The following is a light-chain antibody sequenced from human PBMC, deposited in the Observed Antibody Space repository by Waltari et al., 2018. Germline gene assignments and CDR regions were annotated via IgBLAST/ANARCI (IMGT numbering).Light chain of an antibody. CDR2: DVK. V-gene: IGLV2-14*03. CDR1: STDVGAHDF. CDR3: SSYTVYNTWV. J-gene: IGLJ3*02. Sequence: QSALTQPAAVSGSPGQSITISCDGTSTDVGAHDFVSWYRKHPGRAPEVLIYDVKSRPSGVPDRFPGSKAARTASLIITGLQTEDEGDYYCSSYTVYNTWVFGGGTKLTV.